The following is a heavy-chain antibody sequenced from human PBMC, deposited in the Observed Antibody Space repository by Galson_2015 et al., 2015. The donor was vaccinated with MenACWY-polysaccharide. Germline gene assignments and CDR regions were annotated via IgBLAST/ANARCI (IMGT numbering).Heavy chain of an antibody. J-gene: IGHJ6*03. CDR1: GFTFSSYW. D-gene: IGHD6-13*01. CDR2: INSDGSST. Sequence: SLRLSCAASGFTFSSYWMHWVRQAPGKGLVWVSRINSDGSSTSYADSVKGRFTISRDNAKNTLYLQMNSLRAEDTAVYYCARAGRSSWGYRYYYYMDVWGKGTTVTVSS. CDR3: ARAGRSSWGYRYYYYMDV. V-gene: IGHV3-74*01.